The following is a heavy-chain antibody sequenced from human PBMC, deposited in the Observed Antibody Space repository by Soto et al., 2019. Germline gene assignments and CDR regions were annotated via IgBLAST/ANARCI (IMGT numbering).Heavy chain of an antibody. CDR2: INAGDGYT. D-gene: IGHD3-10*01. V-gene: IGHV1-3*05. Sequence: QVQFVQSGAEEREPGASVKVTCKTSGYTFTSHHIHWVRQAPGQWLEWMGLINAGDGYTQYSRTFQDRVTFSRDTSAGTAYMEFSGLTYEDTAVYYCARAIGMVALDYCGQGTLVTVSS. CDR3: ARAIGMVALDY. J-gene: IGHJ4*02. CDR1: GYTFTSHH.